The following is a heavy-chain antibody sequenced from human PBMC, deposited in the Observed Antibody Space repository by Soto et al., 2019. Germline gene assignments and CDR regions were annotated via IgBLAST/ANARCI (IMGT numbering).Heavy chain of an antibody. Sequence: PSETLSLTCTVSGGSISNYYWSWIRQPPGKGLEWIGYIYYSGSTNYNPSLKSRVTISVDTSKNQFSLKLSSVTAADTAVYYCARALFDSRGYYSDAFDIXGQGTMVTV. J-gene: IGHJ3*02. V-gene: IGHV4-59*01. CDR2: IYYSGST. CDR3: ARALFDSRGYYSDAFDI. CDR1: GGSISNYY. D-gene: IGHD3-22*01.